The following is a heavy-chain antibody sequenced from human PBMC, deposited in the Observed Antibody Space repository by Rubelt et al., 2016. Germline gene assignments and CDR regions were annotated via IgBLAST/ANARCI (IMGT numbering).Heavy chain of an antibody. D-gene: IGHD4-17*01. CDR2: ISPNNGGT. J-gene: IGHJ6*02. Sequence: QVQLVQSGAEVKEPGASVKVSCKASGYTFTGYYMHWVRQAPGQGLEWMGWISPNNGGTNYAQRFQGRVTMTRDTSISTAYLELSRLTSDDTAVYYCARDGDYAQFDHYFYGMDVWGQGTTVSVSS. CDR1: GYTFTGYY. CDR3: ARDGDYAQFDHYFYGMDV. V-gene: IGHV1-2*02.